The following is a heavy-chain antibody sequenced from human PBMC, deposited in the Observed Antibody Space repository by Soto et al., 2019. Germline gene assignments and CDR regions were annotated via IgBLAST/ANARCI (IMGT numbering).Heavy chain of an antibody. CDR1: GGTFSSYA. Sequence: SVKVSCKASGGTFSSYAISWVRQAPGQGLEWMGGIIPIFGTANYAQKFQGRVTITADESTSTAYMEPSSLRSEDTAVYYCASSFGGYSYGYYYYYGMDVWGQGTTVTVSS. V-gene: IGHV1-69*13. D-gene: IGHD5-18*01. CDR3: ASSFGGYSYGYYYYYGMDV. CDR2: IIPIFGTA. J-gene: IGHJ6*02.